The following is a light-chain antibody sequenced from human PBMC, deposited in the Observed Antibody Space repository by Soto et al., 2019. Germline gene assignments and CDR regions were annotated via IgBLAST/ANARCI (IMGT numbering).Light chain of an antibody. Sequence: EIVMTQSPATLSVAPGERATLSCRASQSVNFNLAWYQQKPGQAPRLLIYDASNRATGIPARFSGSGSGTDFTLTISSLEPEDFAVYYCQQRSNWITFGQGTRLEIK. CDR2: DAS. J-gene: IGKJ5*01. CDR3: QQRSNWIT. V-gene: IGKV3-11*01. CDR1: QSVNFN.